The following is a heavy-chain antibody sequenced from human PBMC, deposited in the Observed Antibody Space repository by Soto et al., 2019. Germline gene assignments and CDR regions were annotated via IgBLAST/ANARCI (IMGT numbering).Heavy chain of an antibody. D-gene: IGHD2-2*01. CDR2: ISGSGGST. CDR3: AKDIYTGCSSTSCYVAY. V-gene: IGHV3-23*01. Sequence: EVQLLESGGGLVQPGGSLRLSCAASEFTFSSYAMSWVRQAPGKGLEWVSAISGSGGSTYYADSVKGRFTISRDNSKNTLYLQMNSLRAEDTAVYYCAKDIYTGCSSTSCYVAYWGQGTLVTVSS. CDR1: EFTFSSYA. J-gene: IGHJ4*02.